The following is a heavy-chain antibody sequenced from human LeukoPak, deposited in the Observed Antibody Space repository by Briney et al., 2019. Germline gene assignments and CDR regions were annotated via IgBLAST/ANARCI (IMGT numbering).Heavy chain of an antibody. J-gene: IGHJ6*02. CDR1: GYTFTDYY. CDR2: ISGYNGNT. D-gene: IGHD5-18*01. Sequence: GASVKVSCKASGYTFTDYYMHWVRQAPGQGLEWMGWISGYNGNTNYAQNLQGRVTMTTDTSTSTAYMELRSLRSDDTAVYYCARVWGSMVTGALYNSYGMDVWGQGTTVTASS. CDR3: ARVWGSMVTGALYNSYGMDV. V-gene: IGHV1-18*04.